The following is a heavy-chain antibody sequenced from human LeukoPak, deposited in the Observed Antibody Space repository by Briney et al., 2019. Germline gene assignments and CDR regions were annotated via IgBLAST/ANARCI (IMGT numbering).Heavy chain of an antibody. CDR3: ARQSSIWNDGPNTDFNS. Sequence: GGSLRLSCVASGFTFSSYEMNWVRQAPGKGLERVSSISSSGFIMYYADSVEGRFTISRDNAKNSLYLQMNRLRVEDTAVYFCARQSSIWNDGPNTDFNSWGQGTLVTVSS. J-gene: IGHJ4*02. V-gene: IGHV3-48*03. D-gene: IGHD1-1*01. CDR1: GFTFSSYE. CDR2: ISSSGFIM.